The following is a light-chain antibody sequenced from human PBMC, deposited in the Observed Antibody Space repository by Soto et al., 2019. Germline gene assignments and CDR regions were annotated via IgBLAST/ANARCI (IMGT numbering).Light chain of an antibody. CDR2: QDS. V-gene: IGLV3-27*01. J-gene: IGLJ3*02. CDR3: YAVADNNRV. Sequence: SYELTQPSSVSVSPGQTARITCSGDVLAKKYARWFQQKPGQAPMLLIYQDSERTSGIPERFSGSSSGTTVTLTISGAQVEDEADYYCYAVADNNRVFGGGTKLTVL. CDR1: VLAKKY.